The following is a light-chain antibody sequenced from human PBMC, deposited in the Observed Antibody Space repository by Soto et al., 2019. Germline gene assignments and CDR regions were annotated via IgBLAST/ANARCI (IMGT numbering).Light chain of an antibody. CDR3: CSYAGSYILGV. Sequence: QSALTQPASVSGSPGQSITISCSGTSSDVGAHNLVSWYQQHPGRAPKLMIYAVSNRPSGVSNRFSGSKSGNSASLTISGLQAEDEADYYCCSYAGSYILGVFGGGTKVTVL. V-gene: IGLV2-14*01. CDR1: SSDVGAHNL. J-gene: IGLJ3*02. CDR2: AVS.